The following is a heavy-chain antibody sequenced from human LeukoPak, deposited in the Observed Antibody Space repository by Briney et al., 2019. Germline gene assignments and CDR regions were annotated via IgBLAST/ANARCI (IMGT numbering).Heavy chain of an antibody. Sequence: GGSLRLSCVASGFTFSSYNMNWVRQAPGKGLEWLSYISRSSINIYYADSVKGRFTISRDNARNSLYLQMSSLRDEDAAVYYCARGSGTFDYWGQGTLVTVSS. J-gene: IGHJ4*02. CDR2: ISRSSINI. D-gene: IGHD1-1*01. CDR3: ARGSGTFDY. V-gene: IGHV3-48*02. CDR1: GFTFSSYN.